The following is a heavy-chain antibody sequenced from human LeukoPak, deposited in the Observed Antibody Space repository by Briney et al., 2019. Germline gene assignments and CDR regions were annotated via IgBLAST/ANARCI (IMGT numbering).Heavy chain of an antibody. V-gene: IGHV4-59*01. Sequence: SETLSLTCTVSGGSISSYYWSWIRQPPGKGLEWLGYIYYSGSTNYNPSLKSRVTISVDTSKNQFSLKLSSVTAADTAVYYCARLTYYDILTGYYFDYWGQGTLVTVSS. CDR1: GGSISSYY. J-gene: IGHJ4*02. CDR2: IYYSGST. D-gene: IGHD3-9*01. CDR3: ARLTYYDILTGYYFDY.